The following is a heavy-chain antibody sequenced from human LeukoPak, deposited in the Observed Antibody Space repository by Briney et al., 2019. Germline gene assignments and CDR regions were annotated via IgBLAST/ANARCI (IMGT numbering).Heavy chain of an antibody. Sequence: PGGSVRLSCAASGFTFSSYAMSWVRQAPGKGLEWVSAISGSGGSTYYADSVKGRFTISRDNSKNTLYLQMNSLRAEDTAVYYCAKLSAAGSYYYGMDVWGQGTTVTVSS. D-gene: IGHD6-13*01. CDR1: GFTFSSYA. CDR3: AKLSAAGSYYYGMDV. V-gene: IGHV3-23*01. J-gene: IGHJ6*02. CDR2: ISGSGGST.